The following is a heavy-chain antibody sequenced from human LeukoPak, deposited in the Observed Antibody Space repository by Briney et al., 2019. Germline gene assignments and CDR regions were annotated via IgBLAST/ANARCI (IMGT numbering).Heavy chain of an antibody. D-gene: IGHD3-22*01. Sequence: GGSLRLSCAASGFTFSNYWMTWVRQAPGKGLGWVANIKQDGSEKYYVDSVKGRFTISRDNAKNSLYLQMNSLRAEDTAVYYCAMTARTHYYDSSGYFYYWGQGTLVTVSS. CDR2: IKQDGSEK. J-gene: IGHJ4*02. V-gene: IGHV3-7*01. CDR3: AMTARTHYYDSSGYFYY. CDR1: GFTFSNYW.